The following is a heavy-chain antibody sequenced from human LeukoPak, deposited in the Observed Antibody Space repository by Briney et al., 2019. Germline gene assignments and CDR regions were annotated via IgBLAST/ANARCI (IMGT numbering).Heavy chain of an antibody. CDR3: ARGDYDILTGYYPLGY. CDR2: ISAYNGNT. D-gene: IGHD3-9*01. Sequence: ASVKVSCKASGYTFTGYGISWVRQAPGQGLEWMGWISAYNGNTNYAQKLQGRVTMTTDTSTSTAYMELRSLRSDDTAVYYCARGDYDILTGYYPLGYWGQGTLVTVSS. CDR1: GYTFTGYG. J-gene: IGHJ4*02. V-gene: IGHV1-18*01.